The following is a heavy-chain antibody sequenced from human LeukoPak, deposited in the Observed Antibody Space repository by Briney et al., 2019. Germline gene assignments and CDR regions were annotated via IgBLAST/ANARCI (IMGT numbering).Heavy chain of an antibody. CDR1: GFAFSSHL. CDR2: VKSDGTAI. CDR3: VRKFATGD. Sequence: GGSLRLSCAASGFAFSSHLMHWVRQAQGTGLVWVSSVKSDGTAINYADSVKGRFTISRDNAKNTLYLQMNSLRVEDTAVHYCVRKFATGDWGQGTLVTVSS. D-gene: IGHD1-14*01. J-gene: IGHJ4*02. V-gene: IGHV3-74*01.